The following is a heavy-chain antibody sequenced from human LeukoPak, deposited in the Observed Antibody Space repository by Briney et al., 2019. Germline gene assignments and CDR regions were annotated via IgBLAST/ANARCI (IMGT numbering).Heavy chain of an antibody. CDR2: IYHSGST. CDR1: GYSISSGYY. V-gene: IGHV4-38-2*01. J-gene: IGHJ4*02. Sequence: PSETLSLTCAVSGYSISSGYYWGWIRQPPGKGLEWIGSIYHSGSTYYNPSLKSRVTISVDTSKNQFSLKLSSVTAADTAVYYRARLMNTPDVIATPDYWGQGTLVTVSS. D-gene: IGHD2-21*01. CDR3: ARLMNTPDVIATPDY.